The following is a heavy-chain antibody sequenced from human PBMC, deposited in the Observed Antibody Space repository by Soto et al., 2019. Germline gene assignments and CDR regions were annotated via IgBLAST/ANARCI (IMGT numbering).Heavy chain of an antibody. CDR3: ARTSGAGGAFDI. J-gene: IGHJ3*02. CDR2: INHSGST. V-gene: IGHV4-34*01. Sequence: SETLSLTCAVYGGSFSGYYWSWIRQPPGKGLEWIGEINHSGSTNYNPSLKSRVTISVDTSKNQFSLKLSSVTAADTAVYYCARTSGAGGAFDIWGQGTMVTVSS. D-gene: IGHD7-27*01. CDR1: GGSFSGYY.